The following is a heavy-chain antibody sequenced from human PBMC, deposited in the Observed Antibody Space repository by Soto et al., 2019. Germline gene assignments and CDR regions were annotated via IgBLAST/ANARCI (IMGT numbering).Heavy chain of an antibody. CDR2: INPNNGAT. CDR3: ARGRSLRWDWFDP. D-gene: IGHD2-21*01. CDR1: GYIFTGFH. J-gene: IGHJ5*02. V-gene: IGHV1-2*02. Sequence: QVQLVQSAAEVTQPGASVKVSCKASGYIFTGFHIHWVRQAPGHGLEWMGWINPNNGATNYAQKFQGRVTMTRDTSISTVYMEMSSLRFDDTAVYYCARGRSLRWDWFDPWGQGTLVTVSS.